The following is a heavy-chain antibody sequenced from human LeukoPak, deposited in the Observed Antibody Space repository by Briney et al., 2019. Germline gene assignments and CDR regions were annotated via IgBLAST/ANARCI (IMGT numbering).Heavy chain of an antibody. CDR1: GVNFEDYA. CDR2: ISSSGSTI. J-gene: IGHJ6*02. Sequence: GGSLRLSCAISGVNFEDYAMNWVRQAPGKGLEWVSYISSSGSTIYYADSVKGRFTISRDNAKNSLYLQMNSLRAEDTAVYYCARDRNGVDVWGQGTTVTVSS. V-gene: IGHV3-48*03. CDR3: ARDRNGVDV.